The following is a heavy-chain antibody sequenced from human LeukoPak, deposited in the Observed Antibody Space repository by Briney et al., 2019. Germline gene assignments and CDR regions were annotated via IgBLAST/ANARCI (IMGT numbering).Heavy chain of an antibody. CDR2: IRNDGTNK. D-gene: IGHD6-19*01. CDR1: GFTFSGYG. CDR3: ARDPEGIAVADEGGY. J-gene: IGHJ4*02. V-gene: IGHV3-30*02. Sequence: GGSLRLSCAVSGFTFSGYGMHWVRQAPGKGLEWVAFIRNDGTNKYYADSVKGRFTISRDNSKNTLYLQMNSLRAEDTAVYYCARDPEGIAVADEGGYWGQGTLVTVSS.